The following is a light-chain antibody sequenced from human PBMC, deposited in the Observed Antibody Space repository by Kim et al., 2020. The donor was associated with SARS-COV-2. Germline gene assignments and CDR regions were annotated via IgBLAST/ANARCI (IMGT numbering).Light chain of an antibody. V-gene: IGLV3-19*01. Sequence: ALGQTGRITCQGDSLRTYYASWYQQKPGQAPVLVIYGKNNRPSGIPDRFSGSSSGNTASLTITGAQAEDEADYYCNSRDSSGNHVVFGGGTNLTVL. CDR2: GKN. CDR1: SLRTYY. CDR3: NSRDSSGNHVV. J-gene: IGLJ2*01.